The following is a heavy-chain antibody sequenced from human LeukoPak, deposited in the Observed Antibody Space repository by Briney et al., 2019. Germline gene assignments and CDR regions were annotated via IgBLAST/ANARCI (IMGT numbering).Heavy chain of an antibody. CDR2: ISGSGGST. V-gene: IGHV3-23*01. D-gene: IGHD3-16*01. J-gene: IGHJ4*02. CDR1: GFTFSSYA. CDR3: AKTEHPRKAGGYYFDY. Sequence: QPGGSLRLSCAASGFTFSSYAMSWVRQAPGKGLEWVSAISGSGGSTYYADSVKGRFTISRDNSKNTLYLQMNSLRAEDTAVYYCAKTEHPRKAGGYYFDYWGQGTLVTVSS.